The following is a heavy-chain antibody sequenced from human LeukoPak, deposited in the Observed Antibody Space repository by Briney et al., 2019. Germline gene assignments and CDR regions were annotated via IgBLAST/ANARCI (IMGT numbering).Heavy chain of an antibody. CDR2: ISSSSSYI. D-gene: IGHD2-2*01. J-gene: IGHJ4*02. V-gene: IGHV3-21*01. CDR1: GFTFSSYS. CDR3: ARSPRGHQLLDEHFDY. Sequence: GGSLRLSCAASGFTFSSYSMNWVRQAPGKGLEWVSSISSSSSYIYYADSVKGRFTISRDNAKNSLYLQMNSLRAEDTAVYYCARSPRGHQLLDEHFDYWGQGTLVTVSS.